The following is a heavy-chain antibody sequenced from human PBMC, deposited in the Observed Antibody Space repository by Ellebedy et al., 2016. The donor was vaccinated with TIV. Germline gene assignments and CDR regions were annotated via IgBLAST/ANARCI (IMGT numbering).Heavy chain of an antibody. D-gene: IGHD3-3*01. CDR2: IIPIFGTA. V-gene: IGHV1-69*13. J-gene: IGHJ5*02. CDR3: ARETYDFSWFDP. CDR1: GGTFSSYA. Sequence: SVKVSXXASGGTFSSYAISWVRQAPGQGLEWMGGIIPIFGTANYAQKFQGRVTITADESTSTAYMELSSLRSEDTAVYYCARETYDFSWFDPWGQGTLVTVSS.